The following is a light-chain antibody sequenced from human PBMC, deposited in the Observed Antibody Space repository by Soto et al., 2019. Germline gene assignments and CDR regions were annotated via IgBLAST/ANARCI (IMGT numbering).Light chain of an antibody. Sequence: EIGMTQSPATLSVCPGERATLSCRASQSVSSNLAWYQQKPGQAPRLLIYGASTRATGIPARFSGSGSGTEFTLTISSLQSEDFATYYCLQDYNYPLTFGGGTKVDIK. CDR3: LQDYNYPLT. V-gene: IGKV3-15*01. J-gene: IGKJ4*01. CDR1: QSVSSN. CDR2: GAS.